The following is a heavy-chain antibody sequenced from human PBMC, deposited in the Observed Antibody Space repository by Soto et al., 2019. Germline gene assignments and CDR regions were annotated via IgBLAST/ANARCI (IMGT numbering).Heavy chain of an antibody. Sequence: QVQLQESGPGLVKPSQTLSLTCTVSGGSISSGGYYWSWIRQYPGKGLEWIGYIYYSGSTYYNPSLRRRVTIAVDTSKNQFSLKLGSVTAADAAVYYCERDRVGRDGWFDPWGQGTLVTVSS. CDR2: IYYSGST. D-gene: IGHD1-26*01. CDR1: GGSISSGGYY. J-gene: IGHJ5*02. CDR3: ERDRVGRDGWFDP. V-gene: IGHV4-31*03.